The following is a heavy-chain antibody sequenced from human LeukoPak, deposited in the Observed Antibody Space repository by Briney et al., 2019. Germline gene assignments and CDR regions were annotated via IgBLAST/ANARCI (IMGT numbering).Heavy chain of an antibody. D-gene: IGHD3-10*01. CDR1: GASFSGYY. CDR3: ARPMVRGAPHKYWHFDL. CDR2: IHQSGDT. V-gene: IGHV4-34*01. J-gene: IGHJ2*01. Sequence: TSETLSLTCAVYGASFSGYYWSWIRQPPGKGLEWNGDIHQSGDTNYNPSLKSRVTISVDTSKNQFSLKLTSVTAADTAVYYCARPMVRGAPHKYWHFDLWGRGTLVTVSS.